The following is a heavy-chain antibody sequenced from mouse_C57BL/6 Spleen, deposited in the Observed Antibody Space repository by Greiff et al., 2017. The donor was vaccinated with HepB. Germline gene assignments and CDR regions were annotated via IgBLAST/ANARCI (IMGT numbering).Heavy chain of an antibody. CDR1: GYTFTDYY. CDR2: INPNNGGT. D-gene: IGHD2-3*01. CDR3: EREDGWAY. Sequence: EVQLQQSGPELVKPGASVKISCKASGYTFTDYYMNWVKQSHGKSLEWIGDINPNNGGTSYNQKFKGKATLTVDKSSSTAYMELRSLTSEDSAVYYCEREDGWAYWGQRTLVTVSA. J-gene: IGHJ3*01. V-gene: IGHV1-26*01.